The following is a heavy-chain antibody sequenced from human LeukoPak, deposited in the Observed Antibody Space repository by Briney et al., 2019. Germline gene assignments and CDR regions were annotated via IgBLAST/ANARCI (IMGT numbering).Heavy chain of an antibody. CDR2: IYYTGST. V-gene: IGHV4-31*03. CDR1: GGSISSGGYF. CDR3: ARQSIGDWYFDL. Sequence: SETLSLTCTVSGGSISSGGYFWSWIRQHPGKDLEWIGYIYYTGSTYYNPSLKSRVAMSLDTSKNQFSLKLSSVTAADTAVYYCARQSIGDWYFDLWGRGTLVTVSS. D-gene: IGHD6-6*01. J-gene: IGHJ2*01.